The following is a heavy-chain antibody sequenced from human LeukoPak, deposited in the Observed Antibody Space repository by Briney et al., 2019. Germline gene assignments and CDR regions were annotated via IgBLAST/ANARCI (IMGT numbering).Heavy chain of an antibody. CDR1: GFTFSSYA. D-gene: IGHD6-6*01. CDR3: ARGLYSSSP. CDR2: ISGSGFT. J-gene: IGHJ4*02. Sequence: AGGSLTLSCAAPGFTFSSYAMSWVRQAPGKGLEWVSAISGSGFTYYADSVKGRFTISRDNSKNTLYLQMNSLRAEDTAVYYCARGLYSSSPWGQGTLVTVSS. V-gene: IGHV3-23*01.